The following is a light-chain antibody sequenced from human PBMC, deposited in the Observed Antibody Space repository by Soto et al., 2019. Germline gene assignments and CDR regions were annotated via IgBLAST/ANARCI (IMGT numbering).Light chain of an antibody. CDR1: QSVSSY. V-gene: IGKV3-11*01. J-gene: IGKJ1*01. CDR2: DAS. CDR3: QQRSNWPPWT. Sequence: EIVLTQSPATLSLSPGERATLSCRASQSVSSYLAWYQQKPGQAPRLLIYDASNRATGIPARFSGSGSGTDFTLTISSLEPEHFAVYYCQQRSNWPPWTFGQRTKV.